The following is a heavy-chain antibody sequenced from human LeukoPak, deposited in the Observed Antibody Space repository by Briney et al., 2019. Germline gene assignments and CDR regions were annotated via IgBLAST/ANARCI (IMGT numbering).Heavy chain of an antibody. CDR2: VYYSGNT. D-gene: IGHD4-23*01. V-gene: IGHV4-39*01. J-gene: IGHJ4*02. CDR1: AGSISSSIYY. Sequence: SATLSLTCTVSAGSISSSIYYWGWSRPPPGKGLKRIGGVYYSGNTYYNPSLKSRVTISVVMSKNQFSLKLSSVTAADTAVYYCARGSYGANCAFDYWGQGTLVTVSS. CDR3: ARGSYGANCAFDY.